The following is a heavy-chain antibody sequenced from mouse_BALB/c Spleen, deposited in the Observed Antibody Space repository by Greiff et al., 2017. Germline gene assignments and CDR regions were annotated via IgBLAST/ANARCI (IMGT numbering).Heavy chain of an antibody. J-gene: IGHJ2*01. D-gene: IGHD1-1*01. Sequence: QVQLKESGPGLVAPSQSLSITCTVSGFSLTSYGVHWVRQPPGKGLEWLGVIWAGGSTNYNSALMSRLSISKDNSKSQVFLKMNSLQTDDTAMYYCARGGSSYVFPFDYWGQGTTLTVSS. CDR3: ARGGSSYVFPFDY. CDR2: IWAGGST. V-gene: IGHV2-9*02. CDR1: GFSLTSYG.